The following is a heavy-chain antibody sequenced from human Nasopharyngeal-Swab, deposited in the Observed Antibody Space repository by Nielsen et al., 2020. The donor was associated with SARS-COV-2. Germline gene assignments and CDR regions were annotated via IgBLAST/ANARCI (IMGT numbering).Heavy chain of an antibody. J-gene: IGHJ6*02. Sequence: SVKVSCTASGGTFSSYAISWVRQAPGQGLEWMGGIIPIFGTANYAQKFQGRVTITADESTSTAYMELSSLRSEDTAVYYCARERWELRYYGMDVWGQGTTVTVSS. CDR1: GGTFSSYA. CDR3: ARERWELRYYGMDV. V-gene: IGHV1-69*13. D-gene: IGHD1-26*01. CDR2: IIPIFGTA.